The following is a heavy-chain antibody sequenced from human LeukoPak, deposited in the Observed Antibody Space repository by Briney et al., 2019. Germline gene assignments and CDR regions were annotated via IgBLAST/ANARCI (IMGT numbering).Heavy chain of an antibody. CDR1: GYTFTGYY. CDR2: INPNSGCT. V-gene: IGHV1-2*02. Sequence: ASVKVSCKASGYTFTGYYMHWVRQAPGQVLEWMGWINPNSGCTNYAQTFQGRVTMTRDTSISTAYMELSRLRSDDTAVYYCARASMVRGVGNWFDPWGQGTLVTVSS. J-gene: IGHJ5*02. CDR3: ARASMVRGVGNWFDP. D-gene: IGHD3-10*01.